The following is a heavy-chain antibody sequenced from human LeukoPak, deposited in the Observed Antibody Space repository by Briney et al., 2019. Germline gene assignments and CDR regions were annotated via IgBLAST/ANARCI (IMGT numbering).Heavy chain of an antibody. Sequence: GGSLRLSCVVSGVTCSSHAMNWVRQAPGKGLEWVSSISGSGGSTYYADSVKGRFTISRDNSKNTLYLQMNSLRAEDTAVYYCATYSSGWFNFDYWGQGTLVTVSS. CDR3: ATYSSGWFNFDY. J-gene: IGHJ4*02. CDR2: ISGSGGST. D-gene: IGHD6-19*01. CDR1: GVTCSSHA. V-gene: IGHV3-23*01.